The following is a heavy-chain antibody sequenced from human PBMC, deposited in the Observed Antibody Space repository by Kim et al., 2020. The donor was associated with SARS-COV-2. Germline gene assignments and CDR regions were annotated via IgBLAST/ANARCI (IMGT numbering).Heavy chain of an antibody. V-gene: IGHV1-8*01. CDR1: GYTFTSYD. J-gene: IGHJ4*02. CDR3: ARARTMTTVTYFGY. Sequence: ASVKVSCKASGYTFTSYDINWVRQATGQGLESMGWMNPNSGNTGYAQKFQGRVTMTRNTSISTAYMELSSLRSEDTAVYYCARARTMTTVTYFGYWGQGTLVTVSS. CDR2: MNPNSGNT. D-gene: IGHD4-17*01.